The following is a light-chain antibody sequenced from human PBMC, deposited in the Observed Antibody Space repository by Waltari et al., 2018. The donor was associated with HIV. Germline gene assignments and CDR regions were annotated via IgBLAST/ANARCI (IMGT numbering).Light chain of an antibody. CDR2: LGS. J-gene: IGKJ1*01. V-gene: IGKV2-28*01. CDR3: MQALQTPRT. CDR1: QSLLHSNGYNY. Sequence: DIVMTQSPLSLPVTPGEPASISCRSSQSLLHSNGYNYLDWYLKPGQSPQLLIYLGSNRASGVPDRFSGSGSGTDFTLKISRVEAEDVGVYYCMQALQTPRTFGQGTKVEIK.